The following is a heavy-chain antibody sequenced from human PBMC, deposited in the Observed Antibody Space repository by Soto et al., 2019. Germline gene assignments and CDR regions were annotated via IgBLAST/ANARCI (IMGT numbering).Heavy chain of an antibody. V-gene: IGHV4-4*02. CDR3: ARARSVLWPDFDY. D-gene: IGHD2-21*01. Sequence: QVQLQESGPGLVKPSGTLSLTCAVSGGSISSSNWWSWVRQPPGKGLEWIGEIYHSGSTNYNPSLRSRVTISLDKSKNQFSLRLSSVTAADTAVYYCARARSVLWPDFDYWGQGTLVTFSS. J-gene: IGHJ4*02. CDR2: IYHSGST. CDR1: GGSISSSNW.